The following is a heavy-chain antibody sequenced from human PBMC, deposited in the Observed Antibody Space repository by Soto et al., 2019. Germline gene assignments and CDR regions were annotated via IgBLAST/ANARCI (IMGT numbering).Heavy chain of an antibody. D-gene: IGHD5-12*01. CDR2: TRNKANSYTT. CDR1: GFTFSDHY. J-gene: IGHJ6*03. CDR3: ARENLGDIVATIDDQPPYYYMDV. Sequence: GGSLRLSCAASGFTFSDHYMDWVRQAPGKGLEWVGRTRNKANSYTTEYAASVKGRFTISRDDSKNSLYLQMNSLKTEDTAVYYCARENLGDIVATIDDQPPYYYMDVWGKGTTVTVSS. V-gene: IGHV3-72*01.